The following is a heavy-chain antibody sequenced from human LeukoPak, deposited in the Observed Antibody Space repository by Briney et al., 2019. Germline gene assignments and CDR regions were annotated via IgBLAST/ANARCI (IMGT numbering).Heavy chain of an antibody. J-gene: IGHJ6*02. D-gene: IGHD6-13*01. CDR1: GFTFSSYA. CDR3: AKAPRAAAGTYNGMDV. V-gene: IGHV3-30*07. CDR2: ISYDGSNK. Sequence: QPGGSPRLSCAASGFTFSSYAMHWVRQAPGKGLEWVAVISYDGSNKYYADSVKGRFTISRDNSKNTLYLQMNSLRAEDTAVYYCAKAPRAAAGTYNGMDVWGQGTTVTVSS.